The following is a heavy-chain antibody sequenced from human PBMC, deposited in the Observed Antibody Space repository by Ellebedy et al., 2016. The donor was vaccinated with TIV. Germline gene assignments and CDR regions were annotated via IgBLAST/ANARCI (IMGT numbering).Heavy chain of an antibody. Sequence: AASVKVSCKASGFTFTSSAMQWVRQARGQRLEWIGWIVVGSGNTNYAQKFQERVTITRDMSTSTAYMELSSLRSEDTAVYYCAADGYGVAGFSDAFDIWGQGTMVTVSS. CDR1: GFTFTSSA. V-gene: IGHV1-58*02. CDR3: AADGYGVAGFSDAFDI. J-gene: IGHJ3*02. D-gene: IGHD6-19*01. CDR2: IVVGSGNT.